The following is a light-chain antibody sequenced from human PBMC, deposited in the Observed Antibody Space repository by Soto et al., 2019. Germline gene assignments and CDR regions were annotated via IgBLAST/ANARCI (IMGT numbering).Light chain of an antibody. V-gene: IGKV1-5*01. CDR3: QQYHSYST. J-gene: IGKJ1*01. Sequence: DIQMTQSPSTLSASVEDRVTITCRASQTINNWLARYQQKPGKAPKLLIYDASHLESGVPSRFSGSGSGTEFTLTISSLQPDDFATYYCQQYHSYSTFGQGTKVDIK. CDR1: QTINNW. CDR2: DAS.